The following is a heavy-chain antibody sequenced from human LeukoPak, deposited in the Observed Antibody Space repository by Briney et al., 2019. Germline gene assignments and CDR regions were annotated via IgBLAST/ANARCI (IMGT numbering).Heavy chain of an antibody. J-gene: IGHJ4*02. CDR2: VSLAGQT. V-gene: IGHV4-4*02. Sequence: PSGTLSLTCDVSGGSISNTNWWSWVRQPPGQGLEWIEEVSLAGQTNYNPSLNGRVTMSLDESSNQLSLKLTSVTAADTAIYYCSRESGAFRPFGYWGQGTLVIVPS. CDR1: GGSISNTNW. D-gene: IGHD1-26*01. CDR3: SRESGAFRPFGY.